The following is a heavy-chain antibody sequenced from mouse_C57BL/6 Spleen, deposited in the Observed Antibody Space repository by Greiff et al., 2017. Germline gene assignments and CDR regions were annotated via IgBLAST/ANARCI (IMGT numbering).Heavy chain of an antibody. CDR2: IDPEDGDP. J-gene: IGHJ3*01. D-gene: IGHD2-4*01. Sequence: EVQLQQSGAELVRPGASVKLSCTASGFNIKDYYMHWVKQRPEQGLEWIGRIDPEDGDPEYAPKFPGKATMTADTSSNTAYLQLSSLASEDTAVYYCTPIYYDYDGRFADWGQGTLVTVAA. CDR3: TPIYYDYDGRFAD. CDR1: GFNIKDYY. V-gene: IGHV14-1*01.